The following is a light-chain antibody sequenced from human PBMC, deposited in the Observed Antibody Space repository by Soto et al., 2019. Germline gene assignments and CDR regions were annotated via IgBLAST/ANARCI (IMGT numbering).Light chain of an antibody. CDR2: TAS. Sequence: AIRMTQSPSSFSASTGDRVTITCRASQGISSHLAWYQVKPGKAPRLLIYTASYFESGVPSRFSDSGSGTDLTLSIRSLQSKDFAVYYCQQYFSYPLTFGAGTKDEIK. CDR1: QGISSH. V-gene: IGKV1-8*01. J-gene: IGKJ4*01. CDR3: QQYFSYPLT.